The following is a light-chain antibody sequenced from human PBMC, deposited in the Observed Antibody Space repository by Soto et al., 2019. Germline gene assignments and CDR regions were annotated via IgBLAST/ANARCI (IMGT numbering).Light chain of an antibody. V-gene: IGLV2-8*01. CDR1: KNDIGVYDF. CDR2: EVV. J-gene: IGLJ1*01. Sequence: QSALAQPPSASGSPGRSVTISCTGTKNDIGVYDFVSWYRHHPGKAPRLIIYEVVQRPSGVPDRFSGSKSGNTASLTVSGLQAADEADYFCKSYAGSNTYVFGSGTKVTVL. CDR3: KSYAGSNTYV.